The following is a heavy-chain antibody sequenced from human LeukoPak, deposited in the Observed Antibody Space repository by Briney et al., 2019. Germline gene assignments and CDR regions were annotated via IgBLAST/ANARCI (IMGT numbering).Heavy chain of an antibody. Sequence: ASLKVSCKASGYTFTANYMHWVRQAPGQGLEYMGWINSNSGGANYAQKFHGRVTMTRHTSISTVYMELSGLTSDDTAVYYCAREGDGTNSFLYFDYWGQGTLVTVSS. CDR1: GYTFTANY. J-gene: IGHJ4*02. CDR2: INSNSGGA. CDR3: AREGDGTNSFLYFDY. V-gene: IGHV1-2*02. D-gene: IGHD1-7*01.